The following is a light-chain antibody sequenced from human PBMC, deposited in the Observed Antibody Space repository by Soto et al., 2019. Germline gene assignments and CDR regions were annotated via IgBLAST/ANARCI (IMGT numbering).Light chain of an antibody. CDR3: QQYETSPRT. CDR2: GAS. CDR1: QSITRNY. Sequence: EIVLTQSPGTLSLSPGERATLSCRASQSITRNYLAWYQQKSGQAPRLLIYGASSRATGIPDRFSGSGSGTDFTLTISRLEPEDVVVYFCQQYETSPRTFGQGTKVEIK. J-gene: IGKJ1*01. V-gene: IGKV3-20*01.